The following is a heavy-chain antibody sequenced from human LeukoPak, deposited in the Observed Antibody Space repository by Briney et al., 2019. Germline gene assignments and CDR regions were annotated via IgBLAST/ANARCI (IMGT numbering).Heavy chain of an antibody. CDR1: GGSISSRGYF. V-gene: IGHV4-61*08. D-gene: IGHD1-20*01. CDR2: ISYSGST. CDR3: ARDMYNWNRFDY. J-gene: IGHJ4*02. Sequence: SETLSLTCTVSGGSISSRGYFWSWIRQHPGKGLEWIGFISYSGSTSYNPSLKSRVTISVDTSKNQFSLKLSSVTAADTAVYYCARDMYNWNRFDYWGQGTLVTVSS.